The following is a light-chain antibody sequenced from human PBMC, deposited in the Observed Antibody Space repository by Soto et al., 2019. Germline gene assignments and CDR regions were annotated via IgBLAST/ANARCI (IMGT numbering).Light chain of an antibody. V-gene: IGKV1-8*01. Sequence: RGRVAITCRASQSITTWLAWYQQKPGKAPKLLIYAASTLQSGVPSRFSGSGSGTDFTLTISCLQSEDFATYYCQQYYSYRITFGQGTRLEIK. CDR1: QSITTW. CDR2: AAS. CDR3: QQYYSYRIT. J-gene: IGKJ5*01.